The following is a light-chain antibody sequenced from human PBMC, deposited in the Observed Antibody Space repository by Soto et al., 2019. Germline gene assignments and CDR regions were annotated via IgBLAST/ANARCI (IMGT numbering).Light chain of an antibody. J-gene: IGLJ2*01. CDR3: SSYTRSSSLVV. CDR2: DVS. V-gene: IGLV2-14*01. CDR1: SSDVGGYNY. Sequence: QSALTQPASVSGSPGQSITISCTGTSSDVGGYNYVSWYQQHPGKAPKLMIYDVSNRSSGVSNRFSGSKSGNTASLTISGHQAGDEADYYCSSYTRSSSLVVFGGGTQLTVL.